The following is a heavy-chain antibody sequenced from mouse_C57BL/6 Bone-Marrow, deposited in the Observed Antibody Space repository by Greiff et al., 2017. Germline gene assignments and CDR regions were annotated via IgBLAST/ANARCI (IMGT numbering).Heavy chain of an antibody. CDR2: INPGSGGT. CDR1: GYAFTNYL. J-gene: IGHJ3*01. CDR3: AREGYDGYLCAY. V-gene: IGHV1-54*01. D-gene: IGHD2-3*01. Sequence: QVQLQQSGAELVRPGTSVKVSCKASGYAFTNYLIEWVKQRPGQGLEWIGVINPGSGGTNYNEKFKGKATLTADKSSSTAYMQLSSLTSEDSAVYFCAREGYDGYLCAYWGQGTLVTVSA.